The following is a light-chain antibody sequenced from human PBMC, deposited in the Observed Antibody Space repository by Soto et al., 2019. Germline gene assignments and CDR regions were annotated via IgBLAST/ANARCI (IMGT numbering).Light chain of an antibody. J-gene: IGLJ1*01. CDR1: SSDVGGYNY. CDR2: DVS. V-gene: IGLV2-14*03. CDR3: SSFTSSTSYV. Sequence: QSALTQPASVSGSPGQSITISCTGTSSDVGGYNYVSWYQQQHPGKAPKLMIYDVSNRPSGVSNRFSGSKSGNTASLTISGLQDEDEADYYCSSFTSSTSYVFGTGTKLTVL.